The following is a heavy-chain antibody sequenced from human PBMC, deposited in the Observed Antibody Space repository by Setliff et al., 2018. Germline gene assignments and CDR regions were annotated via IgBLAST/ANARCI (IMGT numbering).Heavy chain of an antibody. D-gene: IGHD3-22*01. J-gene: IGHJ6*03. CDR2: TIPMFGTT. V-gene: IGHV1-69*05. CDR1: GATFSSYG. CDR3: VREGVDSRSSTDYRYYMDA. Sequence: SVKVSCKASGATFSSYGISWVRQAPGQGLEWMGGTIPMFGTTEYAQKFQGRLTIITDESTNPAFMQLSSLRSDDTAVYYCVREGVDSRSSTDYRYYMDAWGKGTTVTVS.